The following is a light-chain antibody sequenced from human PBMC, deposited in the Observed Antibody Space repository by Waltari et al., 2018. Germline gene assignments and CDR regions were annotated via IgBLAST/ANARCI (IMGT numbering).Light chain of an antibody. CDR3: QHYTSWPPEYT. CDR2: GAS. J-gene: IGKJ2*01. CDR1: QNIASN. V-gene: IGKV3-15*01. Sequence: EMVMTQSPATLSVSPGETATLPCRASQNIASNLAWYQQKPGQSPRLLIYGASTRASGAPARFSGTGSGTEFTLAISSIQSEDLAFYYCQHYTSWPPEYTFGHGTNLEIK.